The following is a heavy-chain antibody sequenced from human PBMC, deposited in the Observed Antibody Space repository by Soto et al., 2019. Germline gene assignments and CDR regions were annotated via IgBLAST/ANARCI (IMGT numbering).Heavy chain of an antibody. V-gene: IGHV3-9*01. CDR3: ARESEDLTSNFDY. CDR2: INWKSDI. Sequence: GGSLRLSCAVSGFTFDDNAMHWVRQAPEKGLEWVSGINWKSDIGYADSMKGRFTVSRDNAKNSVYLEMNSLSAEDTAVYYCARESEDLTSNFDYWGQGTLVTVSS. J-gene: IGHJ4*02. CDR1: GFTFDDNA.